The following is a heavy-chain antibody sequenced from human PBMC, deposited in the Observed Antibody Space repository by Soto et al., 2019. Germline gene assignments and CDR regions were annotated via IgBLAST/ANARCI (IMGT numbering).Heavy chain of an antibody. CDR1: GYSFTRSW. Sequence: ESLTISCTCSGYSFTRSWLGWVRQMPGKGLEWMGIIFPGDSDTRYSPSFQGQVTTSADKSISTAYLQWSSLKASDTAMYYCARHGYSGYDWPFDYWGQGTLVTVPS. CDR3: ARHGYSGYDWPFDY. CDR2: IFPGDSDT. V-gene: IGHV5-51*01. J-gene: IGHJ4*02. D-gene: IGHD5-12*01.